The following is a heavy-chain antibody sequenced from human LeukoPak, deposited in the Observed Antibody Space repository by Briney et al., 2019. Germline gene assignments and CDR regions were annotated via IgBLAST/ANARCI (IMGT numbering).Heavy chain of an antibody. D-gene: IGHD3-9*01. CDR2: IDGDGSSR. CDR3: AKVYVFTGSPGYFDY. V-gene: IGHV3-74*01. J-gene: IGHJ4*02. CDR1: GFTFTSYW. Sequence: PGGSLRLSCAASGFTFTSYWIHWVRQVPGKGLEWVSRIDGDGSSRSYADSVQGRFTISRDNGKKTVFLQMNSLRAEDTAVYYCAKVYVFTGSPGYFDYWGQGTLVTVSS.